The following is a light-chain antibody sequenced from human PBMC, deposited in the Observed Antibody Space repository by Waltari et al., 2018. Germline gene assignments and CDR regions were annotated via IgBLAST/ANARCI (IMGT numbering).Light chain of an antibody. V-gene: IGKV3-15*01. CDR1: QSISSN. CDR3: QQFDNWPIT. CDR2: GAS. J-gene: IGKJ5*01. Sequence: EIVMTQSPATLSVSPGERATLSCRASQSISSNLDWYQQKPGQAPRLLIYGASTRATGIPARFSGSGSGTEFTLTISSLQSEDFAVYYCQQFDNWPITFGQGTRLDIK.